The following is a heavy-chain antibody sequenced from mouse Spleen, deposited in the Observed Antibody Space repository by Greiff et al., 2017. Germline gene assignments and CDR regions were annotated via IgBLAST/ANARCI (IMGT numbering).Heavy chain of an antibody. CDR2: ISYSGST. D-gene: IGHD2-14*01. V-gene: IGHV3-2*02. CDR1: GYSITSDYA. CDR3: ARYKVPYAMDY. Sequence: EVQLVESGPGLVKPSQSLSLTCTVTGYSITSDYAWNWIRQFPGNKLEWMGYISYSGSTSYNPSLKSRISITRDTSKNQFFLQLNSVTTEDTATYYCARYKVPYAMDYWGQGTSVTVSS. J-gene: IGHJ4*01.